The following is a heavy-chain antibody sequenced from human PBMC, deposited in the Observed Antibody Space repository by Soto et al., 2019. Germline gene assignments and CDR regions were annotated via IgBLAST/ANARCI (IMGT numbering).Heavy chain of an antibody. J-gene: IGHJ4*02. CDR1: GFTFSSYE. Sequence: PGGSLRRSCAASGFTFSSYEMNWVRQAPGKGLEWVSYISSSGSTIYYADSVKGRFTISRDNANNSLYLQMNSLRAEDTAVYYFARDPIERGYSYVYYFDYWGQGTLVT. CDR3: ARDPIERGYSYVYYFDY. D-gene: IGHD5-18*01. CDR2: ISSSGSTI. V-gene: IGHV3-48*03.